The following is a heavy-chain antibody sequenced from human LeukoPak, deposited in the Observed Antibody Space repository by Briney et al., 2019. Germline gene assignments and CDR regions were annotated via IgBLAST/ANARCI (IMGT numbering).Heavy chain of an antibody. J-gene: IGHJ3*01. Sequence: SETLSLTCSVSGDSISSSYWSWLRQPPGKGLEWIGNMYNSSNTNFNPSLQSPVTMSVDTSKSQFSLQLTSVSAADTAVYYCARRFSSRSDGNGYYYGHDAFDVWGQGTLVTVSS. CDR3: ARRFSSRSDGNGYYYGHDAFDV. D-gene: IGHD3-22*01. CDR2: MYNSSNT. V-gene: IGHV4-59*08. CDR1: GDSISSSY.